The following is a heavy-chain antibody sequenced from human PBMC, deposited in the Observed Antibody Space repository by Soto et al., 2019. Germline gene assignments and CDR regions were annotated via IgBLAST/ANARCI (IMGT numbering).Heavy chain of an antibody. Sequence: QVQLVDSGGGVVQPGRSLRLSCAASGFTFSSHGMHWVRQAPGKGLEWVAVISFDGSSRYYGDSVKGRFTISRDNSKNTLYLQMDSLRVEDTAVYYCAKDLRYWGQGTLVTVSS. J-gene: IGHJ4*02. D-gene: IGHD5-12*01. CDR3: AKDLRY. V-gene: IGHV3-30*18. CDR1: GFTFSSHG. CDR2: ISFDGSSR.